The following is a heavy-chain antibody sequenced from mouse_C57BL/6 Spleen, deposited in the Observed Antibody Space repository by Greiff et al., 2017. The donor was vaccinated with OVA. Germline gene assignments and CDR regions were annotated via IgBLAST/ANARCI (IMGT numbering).Heavy chain of an antibody. CDR2: IDPSDSET. D-gene: IGHD2-5*01. CDR3: ARRSNYGGVGFDY. CDR1: GYTFTSYW. J-gene: IGHJ2*01. V-gene: IGHV1-52*01. Sequence: VQLQQPGAELVRPGSSVKLSCKASGYTFTSYWMHWVKQRPIQGLEWIGNIDPSDSETHYNQKFKDKATLTVDKSSSTAYMQLSSLTSEDSAVYYCARRSNYGGVGFDYWGQGTTRTVSS.